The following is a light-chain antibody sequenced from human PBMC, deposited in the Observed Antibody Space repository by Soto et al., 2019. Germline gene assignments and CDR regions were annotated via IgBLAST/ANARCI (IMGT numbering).Light chain of an antibody. J-gene: IGLJ1*01. V-gene: IGLV2-14*01. CDR3: SSYTRSTTQA. CDR2: EVS. Sequence: QSVLTQPASGSASPGQSITSSCTGTRSDVGGYDYVSCYQQHPGKAPKVIIYEVSNRPSGVSNPFSASKSGNTASLTISGLQAEDEADYYCSSYTRSTTQAFGTGTKVTVL. CDR1: RSDVGGYDY.